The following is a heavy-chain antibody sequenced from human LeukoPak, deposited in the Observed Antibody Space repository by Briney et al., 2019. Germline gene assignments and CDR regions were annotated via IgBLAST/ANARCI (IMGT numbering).Heavy chain of an antibody. J-gene: IGHJ3*02. V-gene: IGHV4-61*08. CDR1: GGSISSGGYY. CDR3: ARDRAETMVRGVVDDAFDI. CDR2: IYYSGST. D-gene: IGHD3-10*01. Sequence: SETLSLTCTVSGGSISSGGYYWSWIRQHPGKGLEWIGYIYYSGSTNYNPSLKSRVTISVDTSKNQFSLKLSSVTAADTAVYYCARDRAETMVRGVVDDAFDIWGQGTMVTVSS.